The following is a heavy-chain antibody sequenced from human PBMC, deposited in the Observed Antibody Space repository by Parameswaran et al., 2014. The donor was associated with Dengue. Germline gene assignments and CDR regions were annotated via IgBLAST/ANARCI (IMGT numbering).Heavy chain of an antibody. D-gene: IGHD3-22*01. J-gene: IGHJ6*03. V-gene: IGHV1-18*01. CDR3: ARVLYDSSGYYPSYYYYYYMDV. Sequence: VRQMPGKGLEWMGWISAYNGNTNYAQKLQGRVTMTTDTSTSTAYMELRSLRSDDTAVYYCARVLYDSSGYYPSYYYYYYMDVWGKGDHGHRLL. CDR2: ISAYNGNT.